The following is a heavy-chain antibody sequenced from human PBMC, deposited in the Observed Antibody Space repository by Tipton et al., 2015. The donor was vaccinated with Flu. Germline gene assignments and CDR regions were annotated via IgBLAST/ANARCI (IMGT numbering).Heavy chain of an antibody. J-gene: IGHJ4*02. V-gene: IGHV3-53*01. Sequence: QLVQSGGGLIQPGGSLRLSCAASGFTVSGNYISWVRQAPGKGLEWVSVNTGRGITYYADSVKGRFTVSRDNSKNTLYLQMNSLNAEDTAVYYCARSTSLAERYYFDYWGQGTVVTVSS. D-gene: IGHD1-1*01. CDR1: GFTVSGNY. CDR3: ARSTSLAERYYFDY. CDR2: NTGRGIT.